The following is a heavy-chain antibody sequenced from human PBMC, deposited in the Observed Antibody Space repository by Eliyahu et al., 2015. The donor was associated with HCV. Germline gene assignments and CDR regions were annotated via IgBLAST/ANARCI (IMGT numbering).Heavy chain of an antibody. CDR3: AREFYLYGMDV. CDR1: GFTLRTYE. V-gene: IGHV3-48*03. D-gene: IGHD2/OR15-2a*01. CDR2: ITDSGRTT. J-gene: IGHJ6*02. Sequence: EVQLVESGGGLVQPGGSLRLSFAASGFTLRTYEMNWVRQAPGKGLGWISFITDSGRTTYYADSVKGRFTISRDNAKNSLYLQMNSLRAEDTAVYFCAREFYLYGMDVWGQGTTVTVSS.